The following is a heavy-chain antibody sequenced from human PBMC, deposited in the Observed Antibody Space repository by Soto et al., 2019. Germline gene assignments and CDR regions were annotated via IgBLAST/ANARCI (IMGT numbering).Heavy chain of an antibody. J-gene: IGHJ5*02. V-gene: IGHV4-39*07. CDR3: ASHSGSYSHRWFDP. Sequence: SETLSLTCTVSGVSISSGRYDWRRIRKDPGKGLEWIGEINHSGSTNYNPSLKSRVTISVDTSKNQFSLKLSSVTAADTAVYYCASHSGSYSHRWFDPWGQGTLVTVSS. CDR1: GVSISSGRYD. CDR2: INHSGST. D-gene: IGHD1-26*01.